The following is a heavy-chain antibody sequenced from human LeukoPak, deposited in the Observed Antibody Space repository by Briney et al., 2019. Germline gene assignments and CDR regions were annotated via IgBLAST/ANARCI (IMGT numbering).Heavy chain of an antibody. D-gene: IGHD6-19*01. CDR1: GFTFSSYN. CDR2: ISSSSSYI. Sequence: GGSLRLSCAASGFTFSSYNMNWVRQAPGKGLEWVSSISSSSSYIYYADSVKGRFTISRDNAKNSLYLQMNSLRAEDTAVYYCARSEGNIAVAAYYFDYWGQGTLVTVSS. J-gene: IGHJ4*02. CDR3: ARSEGNIAVAAYYFDY. V-gene: IGHV3-21*01.